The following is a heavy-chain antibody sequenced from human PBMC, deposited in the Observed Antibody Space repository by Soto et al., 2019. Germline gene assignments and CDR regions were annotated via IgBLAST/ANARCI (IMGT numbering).Heavy chain of an antibody. CDR3: ARSGPYCSSTSCYYPY. V-gene: IGHV4-59*08. D-gene: IGHD2-2*01. CDR2: IYYSGRT. J-gene: IGHJ4*02. CDR1: GGSISSYY. Sequence: SETLSLTCTVSGGSISSYYWSWSRQPPGKGLEWIGYIYYSGRTNYNPSLKSRVTISVDTSKNQFSLKLSSVTAADTAVYYCARSGPYCSSTSCYYPYWGQGTLVTVSS.